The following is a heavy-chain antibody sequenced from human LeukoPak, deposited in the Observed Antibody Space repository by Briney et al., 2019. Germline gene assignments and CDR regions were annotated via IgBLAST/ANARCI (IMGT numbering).Heavy chain of an antibody. CDR2: IRGSSDST. Sequence: PGGSLRLSCAASGFTFSNFAMIWVRQAPGKGLEWVSAIRGSSDSTYYADSVTGRFTISRDNSKNTLYLQMNSLRAEDTAIYYCAKGPSIAAAGTFDPWGQGTLVTVSS. CDR1: GFTFSNFA. J-gene: IGHJ5*02. D-gene: IGHD6-13*01. CDR3: AKGPSIAAAGTFDP. V-gene: IGHV3-23*01.